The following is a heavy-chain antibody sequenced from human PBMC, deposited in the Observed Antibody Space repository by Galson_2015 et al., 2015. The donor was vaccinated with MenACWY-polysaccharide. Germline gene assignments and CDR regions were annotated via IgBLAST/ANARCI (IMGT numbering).Heavy chain of an antibody. Sequence: ALRLSCAASGFPFSDYYMSWIRQAPGKGLEWLSYISSGSSTIYYADSVKGRFTISRDNAKTSLYLQMNSLRAEDTAVYYCARVRRWDYYFDSWGQGTLVTVSS. CDR1: GFPFSDYY. CDR2: ISSGSSTI. V-gene: IGHV3-11*01. J-gene: IGHJ4*02. D-gene: IGHD1-26*01. CDR3: ARVRRWDYYFDS.